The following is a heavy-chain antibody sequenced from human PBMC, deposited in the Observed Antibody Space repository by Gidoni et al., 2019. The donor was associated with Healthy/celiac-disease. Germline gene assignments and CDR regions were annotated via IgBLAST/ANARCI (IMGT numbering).Heavy chain of an antibody. CDR3: ARLYDSSGYYQSGVYY. Sequence: QVTLKESGPVLVKPTETLTLTCTVSGFSLNNARMGVSCIRQPPGKALEWLAHIFSNDEKSYITSLKSTLTISKDTSKSQVVLTMTNMDPVDTATYYCARLYDSSGYYQSGVYYWGHGTLVTVSS. V-gene: IGHV2-26*01. D-gene: IGHD3-22*01. CDR1: GFSLNNARMG. J-gene: IGHJ4*01. CDR2: IFSNDEK.